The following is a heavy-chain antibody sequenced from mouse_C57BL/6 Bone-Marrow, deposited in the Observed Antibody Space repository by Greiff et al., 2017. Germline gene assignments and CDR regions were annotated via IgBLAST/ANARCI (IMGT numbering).Heavy chain of an antibody. CDR1: GFSFNTYA. CDR2: IRSKSNNSAT. V-gene: IGHV10-1*01. CDR3: VRRGGSGYGVAY. J-gene: IGHJ3*01. Sequence: EVKVVESGGGLVQPKGSLKLSCAASGFSFNTYAMNWVRQAPGKGLEWVARIRSKSNNSATYYADSVKDRFTISRDESESMLYLHMNNLKTEDTAMYYCVRRGGSGYGVAYWGQGTLVTVSA. D-gene: IGHD3-2*02.